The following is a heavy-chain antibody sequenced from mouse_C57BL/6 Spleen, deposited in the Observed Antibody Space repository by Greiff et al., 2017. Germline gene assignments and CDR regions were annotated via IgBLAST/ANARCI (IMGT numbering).Heavy chain of an antibody. V-gene: IGHV1-80*01. Sequence: VKVVESGAELVKPGASVKISCKASGYAFSSYWMNWVKQRPGKGLEWIGQIYPGDGDTNYNGKFKGKATLTADKSSSTAYMQLSSLTSEDSAVYFCARGRDDGYYVSWGQGTLVTVSA. CDR2: IYPGDGDT. CDR1: GYAFSSYW. D-gene: IGHD2-3*01. CDR3: ARGRDDGYYVS. J-gene: IGHJ3*01.